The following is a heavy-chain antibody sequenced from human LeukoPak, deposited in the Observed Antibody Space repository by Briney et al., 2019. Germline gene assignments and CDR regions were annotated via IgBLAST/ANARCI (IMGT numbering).Heavy chain of an antibody. CDR1: GFTCSSYA. J-gene: IGHJ5*02. D-gene: IGHD3-3*01. CDR2: ISGSGGST. CDR3: AKIPKVTIFGVVTTGWFDP. Sequence: GGSLRCSGAASGFTCSSYAMSWVGQAPGKGLEGVLAISGSGGSTYYADSVKGRFTRSRDNSKNTLYLRMNSLRAEDTAVYYCAKIPKVTIFGVVTTGWFDPWGQGTLVTASS. V-gene: IGHV3-23*01.